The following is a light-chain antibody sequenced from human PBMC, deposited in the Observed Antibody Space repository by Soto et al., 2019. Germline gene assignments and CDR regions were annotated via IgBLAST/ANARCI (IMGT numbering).Light chain of an antibody. Sequence: DIQMTQAPSSLSASVEDRVNITCRASQNIRNSLNWYQQKPGKAPKLLISSTSSLQSGVPSRFSGSGSGTDFTLTISSLQPEDFASYYCQQSYSTPSITFGQGTRLEI. CDR3: QQSYSTPSIT. CDR2: STS. CDR1: QNIRNS. J-gene: IGKJ5*01. V-gene: IGKV1-39*01.